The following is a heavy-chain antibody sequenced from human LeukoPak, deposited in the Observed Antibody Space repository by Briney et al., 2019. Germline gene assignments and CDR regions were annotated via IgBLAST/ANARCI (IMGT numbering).Heavy chain of an antibody. Sequence: SSETLSLTCTVSGGSIRSSSSYWGWIRQPPGKGLEWIASIYYSGSTYYNPSLKSRVTISVDTSKNQFSLRLSSVTAADTALYYCAYSGSYGHLGYWGQGIPVTVSS. CDR1: GGSIRSSSSY. D-gene: IGHD1-26*01. CDR3: AYSGSYGHLGY. J-gene: IGHJ4*02. V-gene: IGHV4-39*01. CDR2: IYYSGST.